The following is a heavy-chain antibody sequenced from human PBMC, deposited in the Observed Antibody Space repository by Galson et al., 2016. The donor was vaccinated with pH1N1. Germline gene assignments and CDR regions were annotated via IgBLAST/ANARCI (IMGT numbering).Heavy chain of an antibody. CDR1: GFTFTSNA. D-gene: IGHD4-23*01. Sequence: SLRLSCAASGFTFTSNAMHWVRPAPGKGLEWVAFLRFDGSKKYYADSVKGRFTISRDNSRATLLLQMNNLRPEDTAVYYCVKDSDYGGQLRWGQGTLVTVSS. CDR2: LRFDGSKK. J-gene: IGHJ4*02. CDR3: VKDSDYGGQLR. V-gene: IGHV3-30*02.